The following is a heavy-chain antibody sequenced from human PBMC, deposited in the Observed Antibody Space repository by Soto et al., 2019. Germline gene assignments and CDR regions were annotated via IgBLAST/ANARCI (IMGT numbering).Heavy chain of an antibody. CDR2: ISYDGSNK. CDR3: ARRGRPVDDY. Sequence: QVQLVESGGGVVQPGRSLRLSCAASGFTFSSYAMHWVRQAPGKGLEWVAVISYDGSNKYYADSVKGRFTISRDNSKNTLYLQMNSLRAEDTAVYYCARRGRPVDDYWGQGTLVTVSS. V-gene: IGHV3-30-3*01. CDR1: GFTFSSYA. D-gene: IGHD5-12*01. J-gene: IGHJ4*02.